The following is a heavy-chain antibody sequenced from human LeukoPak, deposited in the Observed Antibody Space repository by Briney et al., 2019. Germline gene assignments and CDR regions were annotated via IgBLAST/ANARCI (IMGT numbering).Heavy chain of an antibody. CDR3: ARATGNSSGFRFDP. J-gene: IGHJ5*02. CDR1: GGSFSGYY. CDR2: INHSGST. V-gene: IGHV4-34*01. Sequence: SETLSLACAVYGGSFSGYYWSWIRQPPGRGLEWIGEINHSGSTNYNPSLKSRVTISVDTSKNQFSLKLSSVTAADTAVYYCARATGNSSGFRFDPWGQGTLVTVSS. D-gene: IGHD3-22*01.